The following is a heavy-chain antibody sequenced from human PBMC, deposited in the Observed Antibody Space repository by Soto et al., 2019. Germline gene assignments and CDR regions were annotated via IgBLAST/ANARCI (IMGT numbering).Heavy chain of an antibody. V-gene: IGHV5-10-1*01. J-gene: IGHJ6*02. CDR1: GYSFTSYW. CDR3: ARHKQREYSSSAGHGMDV. Sequence: RGESLKISCKGYGYSFTSYWISWVRQMPGKGLEWMGRIDPSDSYTNYRPSFQGHVTISADKSISTSYLQWSSLKASDTAMYYCARHKQREYSSSAGHGMDVWGQGNTVPVS. CDR2: IDPSDSYT. D-gene: IGHD6-6*01.